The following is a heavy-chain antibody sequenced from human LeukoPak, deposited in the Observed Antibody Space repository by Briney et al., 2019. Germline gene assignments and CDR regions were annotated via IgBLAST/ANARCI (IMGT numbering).Heavy chain of an antibody. Sequence: GASVKVSCKASGYTFTSYDISWVRQAPGQGLEWMGWISGYNGNTNYAQKLQGRVTMTTNTSTSTAYVELRSLSSDDTAVYYCARGTDLFDYWGQGTLVTVSS. CDR3: ARGTDLFDY. D-gene: IGHD2-8*02. CDR1: GYTFTSYD. CDR2: ISGYNGNT. J-gene: IGHJ4*02. V-gene: IGHV1-18*01.